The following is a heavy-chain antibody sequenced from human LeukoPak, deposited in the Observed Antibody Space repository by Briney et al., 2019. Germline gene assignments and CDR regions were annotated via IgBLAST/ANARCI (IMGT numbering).Heavy chain of an antibody. CDR2: ISSSSSYI. D-gene: IGHD3-10*01. J-gene: IGHJ4*02. CDR1: GFTFSSYS. V-gene: IGHV3-21*01. CDR3: APDHGSGSYPFDY. Sequence: GGSLRLSCAASGFTFSSYSMNWVRQAPGKGLEWVSSISSSSSYIYYADSVKGRFTISRDNAKNSLYLQTNSLRAEDTAVYYCAPDHGSGSYPFDYWGQGTLVTVSS.